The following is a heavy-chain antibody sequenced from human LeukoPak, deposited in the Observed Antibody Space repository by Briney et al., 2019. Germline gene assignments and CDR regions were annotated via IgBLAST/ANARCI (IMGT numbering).Heavy chain of an antibody. CDR1: GYSISGGYY. CDR3: ARHFPTGWFDP. CDR2: IYHSGNT. Sequence: PSETLSLTCAVSGYSISGGYYWGWIRQPPGKGLEWIGSIYHSGNTYYNPSLKSRVTISVDTSKNQFSLKLSSVTAADTAVYYCARHFPTGWFDPWGQGILVTVSS. J-gene: IGHJ5*02. V-gene: IGHV4-38-2*01. D-gene: IGHD3-3*02.